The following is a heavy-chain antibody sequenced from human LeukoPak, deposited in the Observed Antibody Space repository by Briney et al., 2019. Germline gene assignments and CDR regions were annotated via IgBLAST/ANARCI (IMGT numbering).Heavy chain of an antibody. CDR3: AKDTPRRPRYYCMDG. D-gene: IGHD6-6*01. V-gene: IGHV3-23*01. CDR1: GFTFSSYA. J-gene: IGHJ6*02. Sequence: GESLRLACAASGFTFSSYAMSRVRQAPGKGLEWVSAISGSGGSTYYADPVKGRFTICRDNSKNTLYLQMNSLRAEDTAVYYCAKDTPRRPRYYCMDGWGQGTTVTVSS. CDR2: ISGSGGST.